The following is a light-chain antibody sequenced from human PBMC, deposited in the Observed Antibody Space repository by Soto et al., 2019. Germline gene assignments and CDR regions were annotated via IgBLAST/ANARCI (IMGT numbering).Light chain of an antibody. J-gene: IGKJ5*01. Sequence: EIVLTQSPGTLSLSPGERATLSCRASQSVSSSYLAWYQQKPGQAPRLLIYGASSRATGIPDRFSGSGSGTDFTLTISRLELEEFAVYYCQRYGSSQVTFGQGTRLEIK. CDR3: QRYGSSQVT. CDR2: GAS. V-gene: IGKV3-20*01. CDR1: QSVSSSY.